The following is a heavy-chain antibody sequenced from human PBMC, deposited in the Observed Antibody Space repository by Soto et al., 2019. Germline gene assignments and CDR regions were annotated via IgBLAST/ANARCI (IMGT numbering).Heavy chain of an antibody. V-gene: IGHV3-30*03. D-gene: IGHD2-2*01. Sequence: PGGPLRLSCAASGFTFSSYGMHWVRQAPGKGLEWVAVISYDGSNKYYADSVKGRFTISRDNSKNTLYLQMNSLRAEDTAVYYCAIGMLCRSTMGGGCMDVWGQGTTVTVSS. CDR1: GFTFSSYG. CDR2: ISYDGSNK. J-gene: IGHJ6*02. CDR3: AIGMLCRSTMGGGCMDV.